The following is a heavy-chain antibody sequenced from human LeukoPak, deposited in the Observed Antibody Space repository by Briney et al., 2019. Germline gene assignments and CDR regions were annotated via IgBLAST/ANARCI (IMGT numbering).Heavy chain of an antibody. Sequence: GGSLRLSCAASGFTVSSNYMSWVRQAPGKGQDWVSIIYRVGSTFYADSVEGRFTISRDNSKNTLYLQMNSLRVEDTAIYYCARDGGNNSWYGMDVWGQGTTVTVSS. D-gene: IGHD4-23*01. CDR3: ARDGGNNSWYGMDV. CDR1: GFTVSSNY. J-gene: IGHJ6*02. CDR2: IYRVGST. V-gene: IGHV3-66*01.